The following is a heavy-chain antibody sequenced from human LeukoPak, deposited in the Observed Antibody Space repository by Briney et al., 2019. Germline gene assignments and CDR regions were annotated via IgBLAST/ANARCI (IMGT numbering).Heavy chain of an antibody. CDR2: IYYSGST. D-gene: IGHD3-22*01. CDR1: GGSISSSSYY. Sequence: SETLSLTCTVSGGSISSSSYYWGWIRQPPGKGLEWIGSIYYSGSTYYNPSLKSRVTISVYTSNNQFSLKLSSVTAADTAVYYCASQMYYYASSGYYYGFDYWGQGTLVTVSS. J-gene: IGHJ4*02. V-gene: IGHV4-39*01. CDR3: ASQMYYYASSGYYYGFDY.